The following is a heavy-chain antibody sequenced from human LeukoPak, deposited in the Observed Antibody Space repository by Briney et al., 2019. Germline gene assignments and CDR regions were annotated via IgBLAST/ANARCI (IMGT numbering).Heavy chain of an antibody. CDR1: GGSISSYY. J-gene: IGHJ6*03. CDR2: IYSSGST. D-gene: IGHD5-18*01. CDR3: ARTTEGGYTYDFFYYYYMDV. V-gene: IGHV4-4*07. Sequence: SETLSLTCTVSGGSISSYYWGWIRQPAGKGLEWIGRIYSSGSTNYNPSLKSRVTMSVDTSKNQFSLNLNSVTAADTAVYYCARTTEGGYTYDFFYYYYMDVWGKGTTVTISS.